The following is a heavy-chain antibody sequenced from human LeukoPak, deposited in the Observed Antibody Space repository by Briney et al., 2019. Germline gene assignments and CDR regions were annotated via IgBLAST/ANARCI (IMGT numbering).Heavy chain of an antibody. Sequence: GGSLRLSCAASGFTFLSYGMHWVRQAPGKGLEWVAFIRYDGSNKYYADSVKGRFTISRDNSKNTLYLQMNSLRAEDTAVYFCARPYYYDSRGSNFDAFDIWGQGTMVTVSS. D-gene: IGHD3-22*01. CDR1: GFTFLSYG. CDR3: ARPYYYDSRGSNFDAFDI. V-gene: IGHV3-30*02. J-gene: IGHJ3*02. CDR2: IRYDGSNK.